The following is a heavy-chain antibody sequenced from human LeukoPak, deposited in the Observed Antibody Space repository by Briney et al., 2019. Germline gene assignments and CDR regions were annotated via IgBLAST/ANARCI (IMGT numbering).Heavy chain of an antibody. CDR3: ARQMATVVLDY. D-gene: IGHD2-8*01. CDR2: IYYSGST. Sequence: SETLSLTCTVSGGSLSSSSYYWGWIRQPPGKGLEWIGSIYYSGSTYYNPSLKSRVTISVDTSKNQFSLKLSSVTAADTAVYYCARQMATVVLDYWGQGTLVTVSS. CDR1: GGSLSSSSYY. V-gene: IGHV4-39*01. J-gene: IGHJ4*02.